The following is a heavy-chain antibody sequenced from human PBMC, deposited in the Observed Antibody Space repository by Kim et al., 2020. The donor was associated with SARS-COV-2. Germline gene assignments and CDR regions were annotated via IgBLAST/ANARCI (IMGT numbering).Heavy chain of an antibody. CDR3: AHFPSSRYFDWSLPFDY. CDR1: GFSLSTSGVD. V-gene: IGHV2-5*02. J-gene: IGHJ4*02. CDR2: SYWDDDK. D-gene: IGHD3-9*01. Sequence: SGPTLVKPTPTLTLTCTFSGFSLSTSGVDVAWIRLPPGKALEWLALSYWDDDKRYSPSLQCRLTITKDTYKTQVVLQITNMHPVDTATYYCAHFPSSRYFDWSLPFDYWGQGTLVTVSS.